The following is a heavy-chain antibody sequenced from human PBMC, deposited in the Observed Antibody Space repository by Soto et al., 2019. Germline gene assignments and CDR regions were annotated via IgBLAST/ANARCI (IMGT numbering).Heavy chain of an antibody. Sequence: GESLKISCNGSGYIFNDNWIAWVCQKPGRGLEWMGVIDPDDSDTRYSPSFQGQVTFSADKSISTAFMHWRSLEASDTAIYFCARQGHGSSSDFDYWGLGTPVTVSS. CDR1: GYIFNDNW. CDR2: IDPDDSDT. J-gene: IGHJ4*02. V-gene: IGHV5-51*01. CDR3: ARQGHGSSSDFDY. D-gene: IGHD6-6*01.